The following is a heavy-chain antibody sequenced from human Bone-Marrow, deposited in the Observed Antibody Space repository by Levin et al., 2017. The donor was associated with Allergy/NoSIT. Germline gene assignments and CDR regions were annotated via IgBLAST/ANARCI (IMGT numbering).Heavy chain of an antibody. CDR3: GKGFGESDGFDV. V-gene: IGHV3-23*01. CDR1: GFTFSIYA. J-gene: IGHJ3*01. D-gene: IGHD3-10*01. Sequence: GESLKISCAASGFTFSIYAMTWVRQAPGKGLEWVSGISGSGGSTYYADSVKGRFTISRDNSKNTPFLQMSSLRAEDTAVYYCGKGFGESDGFDVWGQGTIVTVSS. CDR2: ISGSGGST.